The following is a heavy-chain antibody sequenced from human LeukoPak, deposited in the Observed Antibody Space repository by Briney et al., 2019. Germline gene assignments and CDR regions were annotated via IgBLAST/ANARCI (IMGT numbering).Heavy chain of an antibody. CDR1: GFTVSSNY. V-gene: IGHV3-66*01. Sequence: GGSLRLSCAASGFTVSSNYMSWVRQAPGKGLEWVSVIYSGGSTYYTDSVKGRFTISRDNSKNTLYLQMNSLRAEDTAVYYCARASHLTASSYYYYGMDVWGQGTTVTVSS. J-gene: IGHJ6*02. CDR3: ARASHLTASSYYYYGMDV. CDR2: IYSGGST. D-gene: IGHD2-21*02.